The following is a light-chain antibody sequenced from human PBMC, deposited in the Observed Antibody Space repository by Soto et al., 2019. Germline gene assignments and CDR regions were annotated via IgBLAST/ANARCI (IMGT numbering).Light chain of an antibody. CDR1: QSVSSDY. Sequence: EIVMTQSPATLSVSPGERATLSCRASQSVSSDYLAWYQQKPGQAPRLLIYGASSRATGIPDRFSGSGSGTDFTLTVSRLEPEDFVVYYCQQYGSSPPATFGQGTKVDIK. J-gene: IGKJ2*01. CDR3: QQYGSSPPAT. V-gene: IGKV3-20*01. CDR2: GAS.